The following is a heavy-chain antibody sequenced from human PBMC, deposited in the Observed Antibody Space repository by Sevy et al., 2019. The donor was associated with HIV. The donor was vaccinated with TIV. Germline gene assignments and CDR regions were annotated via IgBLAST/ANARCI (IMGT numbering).Heavy chain of an antibody. V-gene: IGHV3-73*01. CDR2: IRSKANNYAT. D-gene: IGHD2-21*01. CDR3: TRRGGNLRGVVIVDV. Sequence: GGSLRLSCAASGFTFSGSAMHWVRHASGKGLEWVRRIRSKANNYATTYAASVKGRFIISRDDSKNTAYLQMNSLKTEDTAVYYCTRRGGNLRGVVIVDVWGQGTTVTVSS. J-gene: IGHJ6*02. CDR1: GFTFSGSA.